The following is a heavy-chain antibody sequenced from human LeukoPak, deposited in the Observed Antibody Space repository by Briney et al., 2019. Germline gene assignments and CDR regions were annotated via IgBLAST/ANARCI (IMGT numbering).Heavy chain of an antibody. Sequence: GASVKVSCKASGGTFSSYAISWVRQAPGQGLEWMGGIIPIFGTANYAQKFQGRVTITTDESTSTAYMELSSLRSEDTAVYYCAILTTVVTPPPLDYWGQGTLVTVSS. CDR1: GGTFSSYA. V-gene: IGHV1-69*05. D-gene: IGHD4-23*01. CDR2: IIPIFGTA. J-gene: IGHJ4*02. CDR3: AILTTVVTPPPLDY.